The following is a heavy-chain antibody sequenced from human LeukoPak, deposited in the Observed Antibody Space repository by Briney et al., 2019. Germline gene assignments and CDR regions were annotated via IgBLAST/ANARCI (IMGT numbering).Heavy chain of an antibody. CDR2: VSDSGST. V-gene: IGHV4-4*09. Sequence: PSETLSLTCTVSGGSFSGYYWSWIRQPPGKGLEWIGYVSDSGSTSYNPSLKSRVTISSDTSRNQFSLRLNSVTAADTAVYYCASAPVLYYFDYWGRGTLVTVSS. CDR3: ASAPVLYYFDY. CDR1: GGSFSGYY. J-gene: IGHJ4*02.